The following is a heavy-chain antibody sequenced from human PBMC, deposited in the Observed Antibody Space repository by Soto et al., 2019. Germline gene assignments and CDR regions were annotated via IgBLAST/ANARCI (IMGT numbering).Heavy chain of an antibody. CDR3: AKVPVGATGRFDY. CDR1: GFTFSNYA. CDR2: ISGSGGST. D-gene: IGHD1-26*01. Sequence: VRLSCAGSGFTFSNYAMSWVRQAPGKGLAWVSAISGSGGSTYYADSVKGRFTISRDNSKNTLYLQMNSLRAKDTALYYCAKVPVGATGRFDYWGQGTLVTVSS. J-gene: IGHJ4*02. V-gene: IGHV3-23*01.